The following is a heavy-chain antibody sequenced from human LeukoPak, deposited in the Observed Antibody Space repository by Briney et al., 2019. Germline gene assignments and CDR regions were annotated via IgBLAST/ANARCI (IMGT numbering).Heavy chain of an antibody. J-gene: IGHJ4*02. Sequence: WVRQAPGKGLEWIGSIFYSGSTYYNPSFKSRVTISVDTSKNQFSLKLSSVTAADTAVYYCASDRSSWNPGAPYWGQGTLVTVSS. D-gene: IGHD6-13*01. CDR2: IFYSGST. CDR3: ASDRSSWNPGAPY. V-gene: IGHV4-39*01.